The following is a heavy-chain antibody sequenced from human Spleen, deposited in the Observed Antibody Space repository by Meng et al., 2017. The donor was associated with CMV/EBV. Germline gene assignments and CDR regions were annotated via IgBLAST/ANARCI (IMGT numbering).Heavy chain of an antibody. V-gene: IGHV1-2*02. D-gene: IGHD1-26*01. CDR1: GYTFIGYY. CDR3: ARGSGGVGATGGYNWFDP. CDR2: ISPNSGGT. Sequence: ASVKVSCKASGYTFIGYYIHWVRQAPGQGLEWMGWISPNSGGTNYAQKFQGRVTMTRDTSITTAYMELSRLKSDDTAVYYCARGSGGVGATGGYNWFDPWGQGTLVTVSS. J-gene: IGHJ5*02.